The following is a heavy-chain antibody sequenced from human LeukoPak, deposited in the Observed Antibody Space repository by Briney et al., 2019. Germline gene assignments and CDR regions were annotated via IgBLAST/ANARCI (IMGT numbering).Heavy chain of an antibody. V-gene: IGHV3-53*01. CDR1: GFTFSDYY. D-gene: IGHD4-17*01. CDR3: AKRVTVTTKYFDS. CDR2: IGSGGET. J-gene: IGHJ4*02. Sequence: GGSLRLSCAASGFTFSDYYMSWICQAPGQGLEWISVIGSGGETHYAESVRGRFTISRSNFKNTLYLQMNSLRAEDTAVYYCAKRVTVTTKYFDSWGQGTLVTVSS.